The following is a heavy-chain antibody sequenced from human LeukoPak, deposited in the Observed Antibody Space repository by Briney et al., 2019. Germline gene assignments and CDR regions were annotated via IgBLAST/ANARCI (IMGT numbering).Heavy chain of an antibody. CDR2: ISSSSSTI. D-gene: IGHD3-9*01. J-gene: IGHJ3*01. CDR3: AKGGPYYDILP. V-gene: IGHV3-48*01. Sequence: GGSLRLSCAASGFTFSSYSTNWVRQAPGKGLEWVSYISSSSSTIYYADSVKGRFTISRDNSKNTLYLQMNSLRAEDTAVYYCAKGGPYYDILPWGQGTMVTVSS. CDR1: GFTFSSYS.